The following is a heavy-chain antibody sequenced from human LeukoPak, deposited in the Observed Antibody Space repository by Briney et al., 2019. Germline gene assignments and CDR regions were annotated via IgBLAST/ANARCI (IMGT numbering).Heavy chain of an antibody. CDR2: ISAYNGNT. CDR1: GYTFTSYG. Sequence: ASVKVSYKASGYTFTSYGISWVRQAPGQGLEWMGWISAYNGNTNYAQKLQGRVTMTTDTSTSTAYMELRSLRSDDTAVYYCARDPGYYDSSGQTGSFDYWGQGTLVTVSS. J-gene: IGHJ4*02. D-gene: IGHD3-22*01. V-gene: IGHV1-18*01. CDR3: ARDPGYYDSSGQTGSFDY.